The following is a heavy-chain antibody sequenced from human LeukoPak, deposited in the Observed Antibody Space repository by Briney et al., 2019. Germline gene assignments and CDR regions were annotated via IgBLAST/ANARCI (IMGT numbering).Heavy chain of an antibody. CDR1: EFTFSDYY. CDR3: ARKMPGYCSSTSCPDDY. Sequence: GGSLRLSCAASEFTFSDYYMSWIRQAPGKGLEWVSYISYSGDTIYYADSVKGRFTISRDNAKNSLYLQMNSLRAEDTAVYYCARKMPGYCSSTSCPDDYWGQGTLVTVSS. V-gene: IGHV3-11*04. J-gene: IGHJ4*02. D-gene: IGHD2-2*01. CDR2: ISYSGDTI.